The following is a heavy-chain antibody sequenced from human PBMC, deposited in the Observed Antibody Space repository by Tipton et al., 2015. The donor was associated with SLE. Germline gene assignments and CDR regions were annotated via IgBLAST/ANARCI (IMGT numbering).Heavy chain of an antibody. J-gene: IGHJ4*02. V-gene: IGHV4-39*07. CDR3: ARRRFQSASDS. Sequence: TLSLTCTVSGASISSSSSYWGWIRQPPGKGLEWIGSFYYSGSTYYNPSLKSRVTISVDTSKNQFSLKLSSVTAADTAVYYCARRRFQSASDSWGQGTVVTVSS. CDR1: GASISSSSSY. D-gene: IGHD2-21*01. CDR2: FYYSGST.